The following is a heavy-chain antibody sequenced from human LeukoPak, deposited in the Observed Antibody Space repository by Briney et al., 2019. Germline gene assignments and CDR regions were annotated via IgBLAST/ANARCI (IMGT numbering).Heavy chain of an antibody. Sequence: GGSLRLSCTASGFTFNSYEMSWVRQAPGKGLEWVSAIGGSGGSTYYADSVKGRFTISRDNSKNTLYLQMNSLRAEDTAVYYCASQAGRGYWGQGTLVTVSS. CDR1: GFTFNSYE. CDR2: IGGSGGST. D-gene: IGHD1-26*01. J-gene: IGHJ4*02. V-gene: IGHV3-23*01. CDR3: ASQAGRGY.